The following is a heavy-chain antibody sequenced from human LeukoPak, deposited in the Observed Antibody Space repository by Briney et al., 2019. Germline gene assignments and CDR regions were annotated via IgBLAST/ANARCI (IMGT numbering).Heavy chain of an antibody. CDR3: ARDSEWLGPWGAFDI. CDR2: IYYSGST. D-gene: IGHD6-19*01. CDR1: GGSISSGGYY. J-gene: IGHJ3*02. V-gene: IGHV4-31*03. Sequence: SETLSLTCTVCGGSISSGGYYWSWIRQHLGKGLEWIGYIYYSGSTYYNPSLKSRVTISVDTSKNQFSLKLSSVTAADTAVYYCARDSEWLGPWGAFDIWGQGTMVTVSS.